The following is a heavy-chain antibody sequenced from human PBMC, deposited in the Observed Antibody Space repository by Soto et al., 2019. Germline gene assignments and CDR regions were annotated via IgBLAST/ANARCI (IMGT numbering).Heavy chain of an antibody. CDR1: GYTFTSYG. CDR3: ARGGRHDSSGYYLPFSGMDV. D-gene: IGHD3-22*01. J-gene: IGHJ6*02. V-gene: IGHV1-18*01. CDR2: ISAYNGNT. Sequence: QVQLVQSGAEVKKPGASVKVSCKASGYTFTSYGISWVRQAPGQGLEWMGWISAYNGNTNYAQKRKGRVTMTTDTSTSTAYMELRSLRSADTAVYYCARGGRHDSSGYYLPFSGMDVWGQGTTVTVSS.